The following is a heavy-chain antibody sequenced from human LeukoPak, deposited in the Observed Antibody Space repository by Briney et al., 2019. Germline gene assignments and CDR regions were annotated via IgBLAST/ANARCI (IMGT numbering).Heavy chain of an antibody. J-gene: IGHJ4*02. Sequence: GGSLRLSCAASGFTFDDYAFDCVRQAPGKGLEWVSSISWNSDNIAYADSVKGRFTISRDNAKHSLYLQMNGLRADDTALYYCAKRSGQTWGYFDYWGQGTLVTVSS. V-gene: IGHV3-9*01. CDR3: AKRSGQTWGYFDY. CDR2: ISWNSDNI. CDR1: GFTFDDYA. D-gene: IGHD6-19*01.